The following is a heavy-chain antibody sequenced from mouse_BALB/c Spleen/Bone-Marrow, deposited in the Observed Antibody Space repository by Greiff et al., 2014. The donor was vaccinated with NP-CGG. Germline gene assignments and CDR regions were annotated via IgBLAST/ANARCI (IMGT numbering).Heavy chain of an antibody. Sequence: ESGGGLVKSGGSLKLSCAASGFTFNSYGMSWVRQTPEKRLEWVATISGGGSYTFYPDSVKGRFTISRDNAKNNLYLQLSSLMSEDTALYHCARHAYYDQTEVSFVYWGQGTLVTVSA. CDR2: ISGGGSYT. CDR1: GFTFNSYG. CDR3: ARHAYYDQTEVSFVY. J-gene: IGHJ3*01. D-gene: IGHD2-4*01. V-gene: IGHV5-9-2*01.